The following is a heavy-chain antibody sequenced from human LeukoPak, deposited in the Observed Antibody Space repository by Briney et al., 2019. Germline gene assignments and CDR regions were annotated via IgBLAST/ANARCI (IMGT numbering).Heavy chain of an antibody. CDR2: ITPFNGNT. D-gene: IGHD3-9*01. J-gene: IGHJ4*02. CDR1: GYTFTYRH. V-gene: IGHV1-45*02. CDR3: ASEDILTIRYFDY. Sequence: SVKVSCKASGYTFTYRHLHWVRQAPGQALEWMGWITPFNGNTNYAQKFQDRVIITRDRSMSTAYMEMSSLRSEDTAMYYCASEDILTIRYFDYWGQGTLVTVSS.